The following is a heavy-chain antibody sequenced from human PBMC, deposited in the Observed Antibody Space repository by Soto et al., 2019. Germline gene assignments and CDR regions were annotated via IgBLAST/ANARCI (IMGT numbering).Heavy chain of an antibody. J-gene: IGHJ6*02. V-gene: IGHV3-30*18. CDR1: GFTFSSYG. Sequence: PGGSLRLSCAASGFTFSSYGMHWVRQAPGKGLEWVAVISYDGSNKYYADSVKGRFTISRDNSENTLYLQMNSLRAEDTAVYYCAKDLELQYQLLSYYYYCGMDVWGQGTTVTVSS. CDR2: ISYDGSNK. CDR3: AKDLELQYQLLSYYYYCGMDV. D-gene: IGHD2-2*01.